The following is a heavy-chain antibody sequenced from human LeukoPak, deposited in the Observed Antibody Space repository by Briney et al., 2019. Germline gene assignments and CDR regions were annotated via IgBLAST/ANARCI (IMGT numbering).Heavy chain of an antibody. CDR2: ISGSGGST. J-gene: IGHJ4*02. V-gene: IGHV3-23*01. CDR1: GFTFSSYS. CDR3: AKDRRDASGTYSAYYFDY. Sequence: GGSLRLSCAASGFTFSSYSMNWVRQAPGKGLDWVSGISGSGGSTYYADSVKGRFTISRDNSKNTLYLQMNTLRAEDTAVYYCAKDRRDASGTYSAYYFDYWGQGTLVTVSS. D-gene: IGHD3-10*01.